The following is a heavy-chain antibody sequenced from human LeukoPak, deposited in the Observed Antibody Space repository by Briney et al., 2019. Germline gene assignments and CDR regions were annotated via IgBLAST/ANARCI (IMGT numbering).Heavy chain of an antibody. Sequence: ASVKVSCKASGYTFTSYGTSWVRQAPGQGLEWMGWISAYNGNTNYAQKLRGRVTMTTDTSTSTAYMELRSLRSDDTAVYYCARDVRAAAIPNWFDPWGQGTLVTVSS. V-gene: IGHV1-18*01. CDR1: GYTFTSYG. CDR2: ISAYNGNT. CDR3: ARDVRAAAIPNWFDP. J-gene: IGHJ5*02. D-gene: IGHD2-2*02.